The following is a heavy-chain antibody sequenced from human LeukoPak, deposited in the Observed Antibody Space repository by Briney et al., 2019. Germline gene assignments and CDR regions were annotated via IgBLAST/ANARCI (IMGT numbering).Heavy chain of an antibody. CDR1: EFTFSNYA. CDR3: ARALAR. V-gene: IGHV3-23*01. CDR2: ISGPDRRT. Sequence: GGSLRLSCATSEFTFSNYAMAWVRQAPGKGLEWVSTISGPDRRTYYADSVKGRFTISRDNSKNTVYLQMNSVRAEDTAVYYCARALARWGQGTLVTVSS. J-gene: IGHJ4*02.